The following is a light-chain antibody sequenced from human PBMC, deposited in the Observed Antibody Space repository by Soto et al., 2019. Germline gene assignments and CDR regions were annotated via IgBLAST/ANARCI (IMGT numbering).Light chain of an antibody. CDR1: QSVSSN. V-gene: IGKV3-15*01. J-gene: IGKJ2*01. CDR2: GAS. CDR3: QQDNNWPPMYT. Sequence: EIVMTQSPATLSVSTGERATLSCRASQSVSSNLAWYQQKPGQAPRRLIYGASTRATGIPARFSGSGSGTEFTLTISSLQSEDFAVYYCQQDNNWPPMYTFGQGTKLQIK.